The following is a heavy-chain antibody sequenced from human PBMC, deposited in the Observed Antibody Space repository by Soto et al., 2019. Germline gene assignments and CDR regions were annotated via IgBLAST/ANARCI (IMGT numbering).Heavy chain of an antibody. J-gene: IGHJ4*02. Sequence: QVQVVESGGGVVQPGRSLRLSCAASGFTFSSYGMYWVRQAPGKGLEWVAVVSYDGSNKNYADSVKGRFTISIDNSKNMVYLQMNSLRGDDTAVYYCAKTLLLWYYDSGGALDYWGQGTLVSVSS. D-gene: IGHD3-22*01. V-gene: IGHV3-30*18. CDR1: GFTFSSYG. CDR2: VSYDGSNK. CDR3: AKTLLLWYYDSGGALDY.